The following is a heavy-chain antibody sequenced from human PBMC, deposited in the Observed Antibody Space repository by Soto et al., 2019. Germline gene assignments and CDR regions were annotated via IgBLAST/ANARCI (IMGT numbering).Heavy chain of an antibody. V-gene: IGHV1-69*04. CDR2: IIPILGIA. Sequence: ASVKVSCKASGGTFSSYTISWARQAPGQGLEWMGRIIPILGIANYAQKFQGRVTITADKSTSTAYMELSSLRSEDTAVYYCAREGAAAGTNHGAFDIWGQGTMVTVSS. D-gene: IGHD6-13*01. CDR1: GGTFSSYT. J-gene: IGHJ3*02. CDR3: AREGAAAGTNHGAFDI.